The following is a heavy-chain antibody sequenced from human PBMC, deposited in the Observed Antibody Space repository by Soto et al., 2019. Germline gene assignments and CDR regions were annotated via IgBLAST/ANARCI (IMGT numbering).Heavy chain of an antibody. CDR1: GGSIISGGCY. V-gene: IGHV4-31*03. Sequence: PSETLSLTCTVSGGSIISGGCYWIWIRQHPGKGLEWIGYIYYSGSTYYNPSLKSRVTISVDTSKNQFSLKLSSVTAADTAVYYCARVRTAPSSPPSDFDYWGQGTLVTVSS. J-gene: IGHJ4*02. CDR3: ARVRTAPSSPPSDFDY. CDR2: IYYSGST. D-gene: IGHD2-2*01.